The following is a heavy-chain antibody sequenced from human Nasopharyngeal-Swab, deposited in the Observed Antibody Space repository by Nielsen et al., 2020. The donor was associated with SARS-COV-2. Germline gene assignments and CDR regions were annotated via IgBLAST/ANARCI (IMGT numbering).Heavy chain of an antibody. CDR3: AWEEPALVGATFDY. CDR2: IIPILGIA. J-gene: IGHJ4*02. CDR1: GGTFSSYA. Sequence: SVKVSCKASGGTFSSYAISWVRQATGQGLEWMGRIIPILGIANYAQKFQGRVTITADKSTSTAYMELSSLRSEDTAVYYCAWEEPALVGATFDYWGQGTLVTVSS. D-gene: IGHD1-26*01. V-gene: IGHV1-69*04.